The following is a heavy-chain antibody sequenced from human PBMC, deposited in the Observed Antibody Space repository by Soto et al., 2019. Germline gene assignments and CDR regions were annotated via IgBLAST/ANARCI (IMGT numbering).Heavy chain of an antibody. CDR2: ISYDGSST. CDR1: GFTFSSYA. J-gene: IGHJ6*02. CDR3: AKDLGYCSSISCYYYYGMDV. V-gene: IGHV3-30*04. Sequence: GGSLRLSCAASGFTFSSYAMHWVRQAPGKGLEWVAVISYDGSSTSYADSVKGRFTISRDNAKNTLYLQMNSLRAEDTAVYYCAKDLGYCSSISCYYYYGMDVWGQGTTVTVSS. D-gene: IGHD2-2*01.